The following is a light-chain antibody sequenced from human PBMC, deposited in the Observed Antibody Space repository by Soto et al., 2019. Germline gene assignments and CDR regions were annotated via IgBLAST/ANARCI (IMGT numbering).Light chain of an antibody. CDR1: QSVSSNY. J-gene: IGKJ3*01. Sequence: TQSPGTLSLSPGETATLSYRASQSVSSNYVAWFHQKPGQAPRLLIYGASSRATGVPDRFSASGSGTDFTLTISRLEPEDFAVYYCQQYGRSPFTFGPGTKVDIK. CDR3: QQYGRSPFT. V-gene: IGKV3-20*01. CDR2: GAS.